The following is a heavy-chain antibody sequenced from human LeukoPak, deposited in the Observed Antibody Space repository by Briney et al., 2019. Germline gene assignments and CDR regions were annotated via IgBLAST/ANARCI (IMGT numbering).Heavy chain of an antibody. D-gene: IGHD2-15*01. CDR3: ARQLGYCSDGSCYFDY. CDR2: ISTSGGDT. V-gene: IGHV3-23*01. Sequence: GGSLRLSCAASGFTFNSYAMRWVRQAPGRGLEWVSAISTSGGDTFYADSVKGRFTISRDNSKNTLYLQMNSLRAEDTAEFYCARQLGYCSDGSCYFDYWGQGTLVTVSS. J-gene: IGHJ4*02. CDR1: GFTFNSYA.